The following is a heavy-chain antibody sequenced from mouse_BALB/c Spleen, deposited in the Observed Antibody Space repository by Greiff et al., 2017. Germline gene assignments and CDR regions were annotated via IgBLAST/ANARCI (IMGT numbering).Heavy chain of an antibody. D-gene: IGHD1-3*01. CDR1: GFNIKDYY. Sequence: EVQLQQSGAELVRPGALVKLSCKASGFNIKDYYMHWVKQRPEQGLEWIGWIDPENGNTIYDPKFQGKASITADTSSDTAYLQLSSLTSEDTAVYYWARRVSDYCECWGQGTTLTVSS. V-gene: IGHV14-1*02. CDR3: ARRVSDYCEC. CDR2: IDPENGNT. J-gene: IGHJ2*01.